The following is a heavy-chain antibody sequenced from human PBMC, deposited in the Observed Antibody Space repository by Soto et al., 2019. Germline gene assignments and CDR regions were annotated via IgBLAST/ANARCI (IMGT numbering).Heavy chain of an antibody. J-gene: IGHJ3*02. CDR1: GDSIYTASVA. CDR2: TYYRSKWIS. Sequence: QVQLQQTGPGLVKPSQTLSLTCAISGDSIYTASVAWNWIRQSPSRGLEWLGRTYYRSKWISAYAVSLKSRILINPDTPKNQFSLQLNSVTPEDTAVYYCARGRDSAFDIWGQGTMVTVSS. D-gene: IGHD2-15*01. V-gene: IGHV6-1*01. CDR3: ARGRDSAFDI.